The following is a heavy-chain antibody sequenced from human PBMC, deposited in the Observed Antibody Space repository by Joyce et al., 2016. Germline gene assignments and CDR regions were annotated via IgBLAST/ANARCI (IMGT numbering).Heavy chain of an antibody. CDR1: GGSLSHYF. D-gene: IGHD3-10*01. V-gene: IGHV4-34*01. Sequence: QVQLQLWGAGLLKPSETLSLTCGVSGGSLSHYFWTWIRQPPGKGLEWIGEINHSGSTNYNPSLKSRVTMSVDTSKNQFSLKLSSVTAADTAVYYCARGRRITMVRGVKVFDYWGQGTLVTVSS. CDR3: ARGRRITMVRGVKVFDY. J-gene: IGHJ4*02. CDR2: INHSGST.